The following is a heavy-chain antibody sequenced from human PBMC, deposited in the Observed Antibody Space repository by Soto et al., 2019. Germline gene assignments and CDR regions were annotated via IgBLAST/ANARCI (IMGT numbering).Heavy chain of an antibody. CDR3: AKGLRKQQLVGTNDAFDI. D-gene: IGHD6-13*01. J-gene: IGHJ3*02. CDR2: ISGSGIGT. CDR1: GFTFSSYA. V-gene: IGHV3-23*01. Sequence: PGGSLRLSCAASGFTFSSYAMGWVRQAPGKGLEWVSGISGSGIGTHYADSVKGRFTVSRDNPKNTLYLQMNSLRTEDTAVYYCAKGLRKQQLVGTNDAFDIWGQGTMVTV.